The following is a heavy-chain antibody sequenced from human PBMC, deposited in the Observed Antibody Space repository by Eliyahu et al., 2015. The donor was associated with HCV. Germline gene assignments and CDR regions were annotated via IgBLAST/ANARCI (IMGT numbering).Heavy chain of an antibody. D-gene: IGHD3-10*01. J-gene: IGHJ3*01. Sequence: QVQLQESGPGLVKPSETLSLTCIVSGGSISSSDWNWVRQPPGKGLEWIGGLNDYCFGRLVSSYNPSLKTRVSMSLDASKNLFSLKLTSVTAADTAVYYCVRERAEGSGLAFDVWGQGTMVTVSS. CDR2: DYCFGRLVS. CDR1: GGSISSSD. CDR3: VRERAEGSGLAFDV. V-gene: IGHV4-59*01.